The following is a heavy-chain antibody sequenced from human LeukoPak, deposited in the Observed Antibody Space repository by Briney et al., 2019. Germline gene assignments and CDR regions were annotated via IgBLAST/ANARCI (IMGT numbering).Heavy chain of an antibody. CDR2: INPNIGAT. CDR3: ARDRVGSGWPRPFYFEN. D-gene: IGHD6-19*01. CDR1: GYTFTGYY. J-gene: IGHJ4*02. Sequence: GASVKVSCKPSGYTFTGYYLHWVRQAPGQALEWKGWINPNIGATMYAQKFQGRVTMTRDTSISTAYMELNSLRSDDTAVYYCARDRVGSGWPRPFYFENWGQGTLVTVSS. V-gene: IGHV1-2*02.